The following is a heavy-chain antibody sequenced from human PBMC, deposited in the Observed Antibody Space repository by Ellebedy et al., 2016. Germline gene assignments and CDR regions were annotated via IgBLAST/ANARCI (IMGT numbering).Heavy chain of an antibody. D-gene: IGHD5-12*01. J-gene: IGHJ4*02. CDR2: IHHGDSDT. Sequence: GESLKISCKGSGYSFTNYWIGWVRQMPGKGLEWMGIIHHGDSDTRYSPSFQGQVTISADKSISTAFLQWSSRKASDGAMYYCVMGDSGYSPYFAYWGQGTLVTVSS. CDR1: GYSFTNYW. CDR3: VMGDSGYSPYFAY. V-gene: IGHV5-51*01.